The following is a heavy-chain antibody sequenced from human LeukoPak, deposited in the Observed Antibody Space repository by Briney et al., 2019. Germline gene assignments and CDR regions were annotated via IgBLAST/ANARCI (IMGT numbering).Heavy chain of an antibody. CDR1: GGSISSYY. V-gene: IGHV4-59*01. CDR2: IYYSGST. CDR3: ARGRTAMAKYYFDY. Sequence: SETLSPTCTVSGGSISSYYWSWIRQPPGKGLEWIGYIYYSGSTNYNPSLKSRVTISVDTSKNQFSLKLSSVTAADTAVYYCARGRTAMAKYYFDYWGQGTLVTVSS. J-gene: IGHJ4*02. D-gene: IGHD5-18*01.